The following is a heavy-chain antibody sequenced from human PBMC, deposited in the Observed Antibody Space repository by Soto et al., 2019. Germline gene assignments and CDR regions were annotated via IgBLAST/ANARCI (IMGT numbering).Heavy chain of an antibody. D-gene: IGHD2-15*01. CDR2: IYTSGST. V-gene: IGHV4-4*07. Sequence: SETLSLTCTVSGGSISSYYWSWIRQPAGKGLEWIGRIYTSGSTNYNPSLKSRVTMSVDTSKNQFSLKLSSVTAADTAVYYCARDKYGSGGSCGNNWFDPWGQGTLVTVS. CDR1: GGSISSYY. CDR3: ARDKYGSGGSCGNNWFDP. J-gene: IGHJ5*02.